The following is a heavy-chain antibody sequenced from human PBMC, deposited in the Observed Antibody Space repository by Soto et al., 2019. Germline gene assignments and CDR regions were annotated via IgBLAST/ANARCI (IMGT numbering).Heavy chain of an antibody. CDR1: GFTFSNAW. Sequence: EVQLVESGEGLVKPGGSLRLSCAASGFTFSNAWMNWVSQAPGKGLEWVGRNKSKADGGTTDYAAPVKGRFTISRDDSKNALYLQMNSLKTEDTAVYYCTTGGNSGSYSRFYYWGQGTLVTVSS. CDR2: NKSKADGGTT. CDR3: TTGGNSGSYSRFYY. D-gene: IGHD1-26*01. V-gene: IGHV3-15*07. J-gene: IGHJ4*02.